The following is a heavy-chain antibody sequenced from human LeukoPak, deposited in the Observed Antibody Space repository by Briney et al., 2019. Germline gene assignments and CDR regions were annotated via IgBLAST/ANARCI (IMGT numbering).Heavy chain of an antibody. CDR1: GGSFSGYY. J-gene: IGHJ4*02. Sequence: PSETLSLTCAVYGGSFSGYYWSWIRQPPGKGLEWIGEINHSGSTNYNPSLKGRVTISVDTSKNQFSLKLSSVTAADTAVYYCASRDAATSDYWGQGTLVTVSS. CDR2: INHSGST. CDR3: ASRDAATSDY. V-gene: IGHV4-34*01. D-gene: IGHD5-12*01.